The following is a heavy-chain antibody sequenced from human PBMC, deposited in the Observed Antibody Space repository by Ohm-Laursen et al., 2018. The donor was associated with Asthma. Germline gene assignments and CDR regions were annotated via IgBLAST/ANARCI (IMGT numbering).Heavy chain of an antibody. D-gene: IGHD2-2*01. Sequence: SVKVSCKASGYTFTSYYMHWVRQAPGQGLEWMGIINPSGGSTSYAQKFQGRVTMTRNTSTSTVYMDLSSLSSEDTAVYYCARAYCRSTSCYDYWGQGSLVIVSS. CDR2: INPSGGST. CDR1: GYTFTSYY. V-gene: IGHV1-46*01. CDR3: ARAYCRSTSCYDY. J-gene: IGHJ4*02.